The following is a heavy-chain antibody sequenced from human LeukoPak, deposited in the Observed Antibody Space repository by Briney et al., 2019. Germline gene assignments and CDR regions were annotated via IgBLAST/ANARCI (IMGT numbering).Heavy chain of an antibody. J-gene: IGHJ4*02. CDR2: IYPGDSDT. CDR3: ARHGLAQSGGVTK. CDR1: VYSFTSYW. Sequence: GESLKISCKGSVYSFTSYWIGWVRQVPGKGLEWMGIIYPGDSDTRYSPSFQGHVTISPYKPISTAYLQWSSLKASETAMYYCARHGLAQSGGVTKWGQGTLVTVSS. D-gene: IGHD3-16*01. V-gene: IGHV5-51*01.